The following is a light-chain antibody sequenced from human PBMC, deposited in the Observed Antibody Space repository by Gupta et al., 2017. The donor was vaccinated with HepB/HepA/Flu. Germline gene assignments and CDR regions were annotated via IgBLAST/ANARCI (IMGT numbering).Light chain of an antibody. CDR1: NSNIGAGYA. V-gene: IGLV1-40*01. CDR3: QSYDSRFYV. J-gene: IGLJ1*01. CDR2: NNN. Sequence: QSVLTPPPSVSGAPGQRVTIPCTGSNSNIGAGYAVHWYQQLPGAAPKLLIYNNNNRPSGVPDRFSGSKSGTSASLAITGLQAEDEADYYCQSYDSRFYVFGTGTKVTVL.